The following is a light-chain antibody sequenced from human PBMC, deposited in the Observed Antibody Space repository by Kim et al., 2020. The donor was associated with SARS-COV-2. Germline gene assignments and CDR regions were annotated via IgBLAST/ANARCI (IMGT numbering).Light chain of an antibody. CDR2: TAS. J-gene: IGKJ4*01. CDR3: QQTSTPPLT. Sequence: DIQMTQSPSSLSASVGDRVTITCRASQPMNNYLNWYQQKSGQAPKLLIYTASILQSGVPSRFSGSGSGTAFTLTINSLQPEDFATYYCQQTSTPPLTFGGGTKVDIK. CDR1: QPMNNY. V-gene: IGKV1-39*01.